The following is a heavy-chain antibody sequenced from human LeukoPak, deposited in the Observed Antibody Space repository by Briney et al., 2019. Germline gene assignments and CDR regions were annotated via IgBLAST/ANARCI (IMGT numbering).Heavy chain of an antibody. Sequence: GGSLRLSCAASGFTFSSYSMNWVRQAPGKGLEWVSSISSSSSYIHYADSVKGRFTISRDNAKNSLYLQMNSLRAEDTAVYYCARDYYDSSGYFDYYYMDVWGKGTTVTVSS. J-gene: IGHJ6*03. CDR2: ISSSSSYI. V-gene: IGHV3-21*01. D-gene: IGHD3-22*01. CDR1: GFTFSSYS. CDR3: ARDYYDSSGYFDYYYMDV.